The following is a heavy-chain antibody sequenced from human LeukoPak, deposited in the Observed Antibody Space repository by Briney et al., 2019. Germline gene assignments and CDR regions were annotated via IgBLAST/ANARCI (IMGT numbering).Heavy chain of an antibody. Sequence: QTXSLTCTVSGDTISRGGYYWSWIRQPPGKGLEWIGYIYHSGSSDYNASLKSRVTISVDKSKNQFSLKLSSVTAADTAVYYCARAHIAAAGSDFDYWGQGTLVTVSS. D-gene: IGHD6-13*01. V-gene: IGHV4-30-2*01. J-gene: IGHJ4*02. CDR3: ARAHIAAAGSDFDY. CDR1: GDTISRGGYY. CDR2: IYHSGSS.